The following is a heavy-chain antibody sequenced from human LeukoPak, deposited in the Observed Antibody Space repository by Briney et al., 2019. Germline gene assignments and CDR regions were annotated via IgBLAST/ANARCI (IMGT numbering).Heavy chain of an antibody. CDR3: NVDYYNYDLDV. CDR2: INHSGST. D-gene: IGHD2-21*01. Sequence: PSETLSLTCTVSGYSISSGYYWSWIRQPPGEGLEWIGEINHSGSTNYNPSLKSRVTISVDTSKNQFSLKLSSVTAADTAVYYCNVDYYNYDLDVWGQGTTVTVSS. V-gene: IGHV4-38-2*02. CDR1: GYSISSGYY. J-gene: IGHJ6*02.